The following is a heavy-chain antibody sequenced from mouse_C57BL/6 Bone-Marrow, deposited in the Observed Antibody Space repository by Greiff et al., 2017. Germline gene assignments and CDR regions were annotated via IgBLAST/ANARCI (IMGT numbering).Heavy chain of an antibody. J-gene: IGHJ3*01. CDR1: GYTFTSYT. CDR2: LNPSSGYT. Sequence: QVQLQQSGAELARPGASVKMSCKASGYTFTSYTMHWVKQRPGQGLEWIGYLNPSSGYTKYNQKFKDKATLTADKSSSTAYMQLSSLTSEDSAVYYCARRWLLPWFAYWGQGTLVTVSA. D-gene: IGHD2-3*01. V-gene: IGHV1-4*01. CDR3: ARRWLLPWFAY.